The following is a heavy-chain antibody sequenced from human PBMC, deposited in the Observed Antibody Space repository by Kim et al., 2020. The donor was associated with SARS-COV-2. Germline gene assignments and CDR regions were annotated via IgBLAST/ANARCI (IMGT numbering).Heavy chain of an antibody. J-gene: IGHJ3*02. D-gene: IGHD3-16*02. CDR2: IYYSGST. Sequence: SETLSLTCTVSGGSISSYYWSWIRQPPGKGLEWIGYIYYSGSTNYNPSLKSRVTISVDTSKNQFSLKLSSVTAADTAVYYCARAGAYYDYVWGSYRPVDAFDIWGQGTMVTVSS. CDR1: GGSISSYY. CDR3: ARAGAYYDYVWGSYRPVDAFDI. V-gene: IGHV4-59*13.